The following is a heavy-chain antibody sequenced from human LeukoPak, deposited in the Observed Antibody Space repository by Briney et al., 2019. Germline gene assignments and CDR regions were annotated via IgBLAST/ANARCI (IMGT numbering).Heavy chain of an antibody. CDR3: AIAAAGGNWFDP. CDR2: IIPIFGTA. CDR1: GGTFISYA. Sequence: SVKVSCKASGGTFISYAISWVRQAPGQGLEWMGGIIPIFGTANYAQKFQGRVTITADESTSTAYMELSSLRSEDTAVYYCAIAAAGGNWFDPWGQGTLVTVSS. V-gene: IGHV1-69*13. J-gene: IGHJ5*02. D-gene: IGHD6-13*01.